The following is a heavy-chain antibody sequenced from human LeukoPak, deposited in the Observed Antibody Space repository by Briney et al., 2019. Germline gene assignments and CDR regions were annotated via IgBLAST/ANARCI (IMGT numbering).Heavy chain of an antibody. V-gene: IGHV3-7*01. CDR1: GFTFSSYA. Sequence: GGSLRLSCAASGFTFSSYAMSWVRQAPGKGLEWVANIKQDGSEKYYVDSVKGRFTISRDNAKNSLYLQMNSLRAEDTAVYYCAREPHSGADYWGQGTLVTVSS. CDR3: AREPHSGADY. D-gene: IGHD5-12*01. CDR2: IKQDGSEK. J-gene: IGHJ4*02.